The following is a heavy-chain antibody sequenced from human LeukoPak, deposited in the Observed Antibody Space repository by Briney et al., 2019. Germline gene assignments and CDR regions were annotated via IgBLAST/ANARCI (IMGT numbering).Heavy chain of an antibody. CDR1: GFTFSNSD. J-gene: IGHJ4*02. CDR3: ARDTSGWWGGFLDY. Sequence: QAGGSLRLSCAASGFTFSNSDMHWVRQAPGRGLEWVSAIGTLHDSYYADSVKGRFTISRDNSKNTLYLQMNSLRAEDTAVYYCARDTSGWWGGFLDYWGQGTLVTVSS. CDR2: IGTLHDS. D-gene: IGHD6-19*01. V-gene: IGHV3-13*04.